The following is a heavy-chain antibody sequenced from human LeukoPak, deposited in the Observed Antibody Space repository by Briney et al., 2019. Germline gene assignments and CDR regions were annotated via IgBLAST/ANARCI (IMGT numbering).Heavy chain of an antibody. J-gene: IGHJ6*03. CDR2: TYYRYKGYN. Sequence: SQTFSLTFAISGDSVSSNSAAWNWIRQSPSRGLEWLGRTYYRYKGYNYYDVSLKSRITINPDTCQNQCSLQLSSVSPEDTAVYYCAREFRNWKEYYYYMDVWGKGTTVTVSS. CDR3: AREFRNWKEYYYYMDV. CDR1: GDSVSSNSAA. V-gene: IGHV6-1*01. D-gene: IGHD1-1*01.